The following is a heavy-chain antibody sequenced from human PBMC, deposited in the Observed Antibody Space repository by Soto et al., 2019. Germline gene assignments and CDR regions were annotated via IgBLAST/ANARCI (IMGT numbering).Heavy chain of an antibody. D-gene: IGHD6-19*01. CDR3: ARRTTGSGWYPMFAL. V-gene: IGHV4-4*02. CDR2: IYHTGGA. CDR1: GASITSSHW. J-gene: IGHJ4*02. Sequence: QVQLQESGPGLVKPSGTLSLTCAVSGASITSSHWWSWVRQHPGKGLEWNGEIYHTGGANYKPSLESRVTISVDKSTNQSSLLLTAVTAADTAVYFCARRTTGSGWYPMFALWGQGPLVTVSS.